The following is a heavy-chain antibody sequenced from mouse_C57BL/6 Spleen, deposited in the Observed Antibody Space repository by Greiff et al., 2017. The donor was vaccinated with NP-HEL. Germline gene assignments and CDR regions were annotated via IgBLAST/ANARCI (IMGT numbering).Heavy chain of an antibody. CDR1: GYTFTSYD. CDR2: IYPRDGST. Sequence: VKLQESGPELVKPGASVKLSCKASGYTFTSYDINWVKQRPGQGLEWIGWIYPRDGSTKYNEKFKGKATLTVDTSSSTAYMELHSLTSEDSAVYFCARWGQWGYFDVWGTGTTVTVSS. D-gene: IGHD6-1*01. V-gene: IGHV1-85*01. J-gene: IGHJ1*03. CDR3: ARWGQWGYFDV.